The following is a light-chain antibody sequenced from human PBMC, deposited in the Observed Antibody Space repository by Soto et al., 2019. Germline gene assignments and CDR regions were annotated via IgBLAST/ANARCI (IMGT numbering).Light chain of an antibody. CDR1: SSNIGSNY. CDR3: AAWDDSLSGVV. Sequence: QSVLTQPPSASGTPGQRVTISCSGSSSNIGSNYVYWYQQVPGTAPKVLIYRNNQRPSGVPDRFSGSKSGTSASLAISGLRSEDEADYYCAAWDDSLSGVVFGGGTKVTVL. V-gene: IGLV1-47*01. CDR2: RNN. J-gene: IGLJ2*01.